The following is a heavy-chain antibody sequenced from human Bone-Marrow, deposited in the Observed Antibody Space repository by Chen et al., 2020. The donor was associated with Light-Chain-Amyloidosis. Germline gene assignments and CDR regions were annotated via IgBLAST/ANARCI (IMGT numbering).Heavy chain of an antibody. Sequence: EVQLVESGGGLVQPGRSLRLSCVVSGFTFDDFAMHWVRQAPGKGLEWVSGISWNSGSIGYADSVKCRFTISRDNAKNSLYLQMNSLRAEDTALYYCASGSGTQYYYYNMDVWGQGTTVTVSS. D-gene: IGHD3-10*01. CDR2: ISWNSGSI. CDR3: ASGSGTQYYYYNMDV. J-gene: IGHJ6*02. V-gene: IGHV3-9*01. CDR1: GFTFDDFA.